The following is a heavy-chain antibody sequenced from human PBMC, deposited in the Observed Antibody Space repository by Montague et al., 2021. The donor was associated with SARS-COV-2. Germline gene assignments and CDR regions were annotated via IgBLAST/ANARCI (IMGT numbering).Heavy chain of an antibody. CDR2: ISSSGFAT. D-gene: IGHD1-26*01. J-gene: IGHJ4*02. CDR1: GFTFDDYG. V-gene: IGHV3-23*01. Sequence: SLRLSCAASGFTFDDYGMSWVRQAPGKGLEWVSSISSSGFATYYADSVKGRFTFSRDNSKNTVTLQMNSLRAEDTAIYYCAKSLQVGATTPFAYWGQGILVTVSS. CDR3: AKSLQVGATTPFAY.